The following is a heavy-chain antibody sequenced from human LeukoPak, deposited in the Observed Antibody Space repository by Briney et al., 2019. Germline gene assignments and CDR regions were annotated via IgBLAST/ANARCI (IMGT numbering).Heavy chain of an antibody. CDR1: GYTFTSYD. J-gene: IGHJ4*02. V-gene: IGHV1-18*01. D-gene: IGHD6-19*01. CDR2: ISAYNGNT. CDR3: ARYSSGWYDY. Sequence: ASVKVSCKASGYTFTSYDINWVRQATGQGLEWMGWISAYNGNTNYAQKLQGRVTMTTDTSTSTAYMELRSLRSDDTAVYYCARYSSGWYDYWGQGTLVTVSS.